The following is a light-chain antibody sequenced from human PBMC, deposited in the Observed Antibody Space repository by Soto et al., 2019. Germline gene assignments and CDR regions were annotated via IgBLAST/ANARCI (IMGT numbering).Light chain of an antibody. J-gene: IGKJ4*01. CDR1: QDISNY. CDR3: QQYYNRPPLT. Sequence: DIQMTQSPSSLSASVGDRVTITCQASQDISNYLNWYQQKPGKAPKLLIYDASNLETGVPSRFSGSGSGTDFTFTITSLQAEDIAPYYCQQYYNRPPLTFGGGTKVEIK. V-gene: IGKV1-33*01. CDR2: DAS.